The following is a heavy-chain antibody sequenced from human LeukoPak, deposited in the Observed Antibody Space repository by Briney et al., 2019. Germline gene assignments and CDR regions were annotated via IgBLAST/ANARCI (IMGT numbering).Heavy chain of an antibody. D-gene: IGHD2-2*01. Sequence: TSETLSLTCTVSGGSISTYYWSWIRQPPGKGLEWIGYIYYSGSTNYNPSLKSRVTISVDTSKNQFSLKLSSVTAADTAVYYCARGRKGSTPLNWFDPWGQGTLVTVSS. J-gene: IGHJ5*02. CDR2: IYYSGST. CDR1: GGSISTYY. CDR3: ARGRKGSTPLNWFDP. V-gene: IGHV4-59*01.